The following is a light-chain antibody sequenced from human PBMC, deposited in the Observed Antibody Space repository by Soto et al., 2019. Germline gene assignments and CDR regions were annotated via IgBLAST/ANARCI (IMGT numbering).Light chain of an antibody. J-gene: IGKJ1*01. CDR2: DAS. Sequence: DIQMTQSPSSLSASVGDRVTITCQASQDISNYLNWYQQKPGKAPKLLIYDASNLETGVPSRFSGSGSGTDFTFTISSLQPEDIATYYFQQYDNPPVTFGQGTKVEIK. CDR3: QQYDNPPVT. V-gene: IGKV1-33*01. CDR1: QDISNY.